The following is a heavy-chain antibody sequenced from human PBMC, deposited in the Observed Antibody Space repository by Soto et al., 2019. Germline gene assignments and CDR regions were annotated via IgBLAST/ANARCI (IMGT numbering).Heavy chain of an antibody. J-gene: IGHJ6*02. CDR1: GYTVTGYY. Sequence: GASVKVSGKASGYTVTGYYMHWVRQAPVQGHEWMGWIDPNSGGTNYAQKFEGRVTMIRDTSIRTAYMELSRLRSDDTAVYYCARDGGQSLPNTVTTNCLHCMDVCGQGTTVTVSS. V-gene: IGHV1-2*02. CDR3: ARDGGQSLPNTVTTNCLHCMDV. CDR2: IDPNSGGT. D-gene: IGHD4-17*01.